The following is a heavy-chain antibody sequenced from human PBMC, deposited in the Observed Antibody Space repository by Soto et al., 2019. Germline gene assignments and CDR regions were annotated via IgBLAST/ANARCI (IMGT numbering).Heavy chain of an antibody. J-gene: IGHJ4*02. D-gene: IGHD2-2*03. CDR3: AKVWGEDGYCTRTSCLYYFHH. CDR1: GFTFSTSA. CDR2: ISDSGST. V-gene: IGHV3-23*01. Sequence: EVQLLETGGGLVQPGGSLRLSCAASGFTFSTSAMSWVRHAPGKGLDWVSTISDSGSTYYADFVKGRFTISSNNSKNTLYLQMNRLRAGDTAIYSCAKVWGEDGYCTRTSCLYYFHHWGQGVLVTVSS.